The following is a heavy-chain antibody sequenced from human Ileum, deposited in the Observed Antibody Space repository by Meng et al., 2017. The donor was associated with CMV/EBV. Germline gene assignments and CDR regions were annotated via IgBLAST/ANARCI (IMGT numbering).Heavy chain of an antibody. CDR3: ASIGYNYAYYADY. V-gene: IGHV4-34*01. J-gene: IGHJ4*02. Sequence: QVQLQQWGAGLLKPSETLSLLCAVQGSAFSDYYWTWIRQFPGKGLEWIGEINHRGNTNYNPSLKSRVTVSIDTSNNQFSLRLTSTTAADTAVYYCASIGYNYAYYADYWGQGTLVTVSS. D-gene: IGHD5-18*01. CDR2: INHRGNT. CDR1: GSAFSDYY.